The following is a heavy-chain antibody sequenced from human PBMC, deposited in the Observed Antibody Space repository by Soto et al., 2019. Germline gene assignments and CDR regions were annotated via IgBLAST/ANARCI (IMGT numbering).Heavy chain of an antibody. CDR2: ISYDGSNK. V-gene: IGHV3-30-3*01. D-gene: IGHD2-21*01. CDR3: ARDQGDKPIAYFDY. CDR1: GFTFSSYA. Sequence: GGSLRLSCAASGFTFSSYAMHWVRQAPGKGLEWVAVISYDGSNKYYADSVKGRFTISRDNSKNTLYLQMNSLRAEDTAVYYCARDQGDKPIAYFDYWGQGTLVTVSS. J-gene: IGHJ4*02.